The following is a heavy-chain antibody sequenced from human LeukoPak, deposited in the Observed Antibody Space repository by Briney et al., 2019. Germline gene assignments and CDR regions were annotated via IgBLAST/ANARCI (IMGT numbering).Heavy chain of an antibody. J-gene: IGHJ3*02. CDR2: IYYSGST. V-gene: IGHV4-59*01. CDR1: GGSISSYY. Sequence: SETLPLTCTVSGGSISSYYWSWIRQPPGKGLEWIGYIYYSGSTNYNPSLKSRVTISVDTSKNRFSLKLSSVTAADTAVYYCARGQLKRWLQFWAFDIWGQGTMVTVSS. CDR3: ARGQLKRWLQFWAFDI. D-gene: IGHD5-24*01.